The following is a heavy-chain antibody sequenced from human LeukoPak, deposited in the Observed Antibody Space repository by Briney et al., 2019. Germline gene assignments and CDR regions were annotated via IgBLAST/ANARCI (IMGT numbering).Heavy chain of an antibody. CDR1: GFTFSSYG. CDR3: AKDPPYSSGWYYFDY. CDR2: ISYDGSNK. Sequence: GRSLRLSCAASGFTFSSYGMHWVRQAPGKGLEWVAVISYDGSNKYYADSVKGRFTIYRDNSKNTLYLQMNSLRAEDTAVYYCAKDPPYSSGWYYFDYWGQGTLVTVSS. J-gene: IGHJ4*02. V-gene: IGHV3-30*18. D-gene: IGHD6-19*01.